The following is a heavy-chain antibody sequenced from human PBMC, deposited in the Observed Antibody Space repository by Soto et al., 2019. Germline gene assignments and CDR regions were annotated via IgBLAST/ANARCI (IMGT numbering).Heavy chain of an antibody. CDR2: ISGGGGST. J-gene: IGHJ4*02. CDR3: AKEDSSGLFDY. V-gene: IGHV3-23*01. D-gene: IGHD3-22*01. CDR1: GLTFSSYA. Sequence: GGSLRLSCASSGLTFSSYAMSWVRQAPGKGLEWVSAISGGGGSTYYADSVKGRFTISRDNSKNTLYLQMNSLRVEDTAVYYCAKEDSSGLFDYWGQGTLVTVSS.